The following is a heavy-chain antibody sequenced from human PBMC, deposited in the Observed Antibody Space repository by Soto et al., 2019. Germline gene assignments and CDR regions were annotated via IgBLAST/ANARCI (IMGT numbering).Heavy chain of an antibody. V-gene: IGHV3-23*01. J-gene: IGHJ3*02. CDR2: ISGSGGST. CDR1: GFTFSSYA. D-gene: IGHD3-3*01. Sequence: EVQLLESGGGLVQPGGSLRLSCAASGFTFSSYAMSWVRQAPGKGLEWVSAISGSGGSTYYADSVKGRFTISRDNSKNTRYLQRNSLRAEDTAVYYCAKEQRDFWSGFDIWGQGTMVTVSS. CDR3: AKEQRDFWSGFDI.